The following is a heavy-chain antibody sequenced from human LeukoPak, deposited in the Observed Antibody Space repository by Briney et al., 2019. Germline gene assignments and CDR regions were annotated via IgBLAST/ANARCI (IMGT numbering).Heavy chain of an antibody. CDR3: ARGGEQLVYYYYYYMDV. Sequence: GGSLRLSCAASGFTFDDYGMSWVRQAPGKGLEWVSGINWNGGSTGYADSVKGRFTISRDNAKNSLYLQMNSLRAEDTALYYCARGGEQLVYYYYYYMDVWGKGTTITVSS. J-gene: IGHJ6*03. CDR1: GFTFDDYG. D-gene: IGHD6-6*01. V-gene: IGHV3-20*04. CDR2: INWNGGST.